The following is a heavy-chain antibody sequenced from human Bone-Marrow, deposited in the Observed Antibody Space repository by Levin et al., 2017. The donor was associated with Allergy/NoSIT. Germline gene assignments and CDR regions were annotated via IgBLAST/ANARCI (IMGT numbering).Heavy chain of an antibody. CDR2: IDWDDDK. J-gene: IGHJ4*02. CDR3: ARTSIAAGGTGFDY. D-gene: IGHD6-13*01. V-gene: IGHV2-70*04. Sequence: TLSLTCTFSGFSLSTSGMRVIWIRQPPGKALEWLARIDWDDDKFYSTSLKTRLTISKDTSKNQVVLTMTDVDPVDTATYYCARTSIAAGGTGFDYWGQGTLVTVSS. CDR1: GFSLSTSGMR.